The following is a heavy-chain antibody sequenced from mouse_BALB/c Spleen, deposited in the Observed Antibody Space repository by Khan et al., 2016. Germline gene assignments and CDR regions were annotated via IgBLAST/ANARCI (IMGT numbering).Heavy chain of an antibody. J-gene: IGHJ2*01. CDR2: ILPGRDDT. V-gene: IGHV1-9*01. CDR3: ARGITTATFDY. Sequence: QVQLQQSGAEVMKPGASVKISCKATGYTFSSYWIEWVKQRPGHGLEWIGEILPGRDDTNYNEKFKGKATFTADTSSKTAYMQLNSLTSEDSAVYYGARGITTATFDYWGQGTTLTVSS. CDR1: GYTFSSYW. D-gene: IGHD1-2*01.